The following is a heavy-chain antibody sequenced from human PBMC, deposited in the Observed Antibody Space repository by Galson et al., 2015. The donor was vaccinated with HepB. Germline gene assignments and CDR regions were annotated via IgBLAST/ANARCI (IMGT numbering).Heavy chain of an antibody. CDR1: GFTFSSYS. D-gene: IGHD3-22*01. CDR3: ARGVRGSMIVGLDAFDI. CDR2: ISSSSSTI. J-gene: IGHJ3*02. V-gene: IGHV3-48*02. Sequence: SLRLSCAASGFTFSSYSMNWVRQAPGKGLEWVSYISSSSSTIYYADSVKGRFTISRDNAKNSLYLQMNSLRDEDTAVYYCARGVRGSMIVGLDAFDIWGQGTMVTVSS.